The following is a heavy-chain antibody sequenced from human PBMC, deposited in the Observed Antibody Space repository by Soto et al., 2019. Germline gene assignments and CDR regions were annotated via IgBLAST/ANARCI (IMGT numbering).Heavy chain of an antibody. Sequence: LRLSCAASGFTFSSYSMNWVRQAPGKGLEWVSSISSSSSYIYYADSVKGRFTISRDNAKTSLYLQMNSLRAEDTAVYYCARKLDIVLVPAVGWLDPWGQGTLVTVYS. J-gene: IGHJ5*02. CDR2: ISSSSSYI. CDR3: ARKLDIVLVPAVGWLDP. CDR1: GFTFSSYS. D-gene: IGHD2-2*01. V-gene: IGHV3-21*01.